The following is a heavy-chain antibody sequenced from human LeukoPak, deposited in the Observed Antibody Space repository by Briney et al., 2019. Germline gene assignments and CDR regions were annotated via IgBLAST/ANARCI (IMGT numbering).Heavy chain of an antibody. V-gene: IGHV4-39*01. CDR1: GGSISSSSYY. Sequence: SETLSLTCTVSGGSISSSSYYWGWIRQPPGKGLEWIGTIYYSGSTYYNPSLKSRVTISVDTSKNQFSLKLSSVTAADTTVYYCARQGSGNYLSPVNYWGQGTLVTVSS. CDR2: IYYSGST. D-gene: IGHD1-26*01. J-gene: IGHJ4*02. CDR3: ARQGSGNYLSPVNY.